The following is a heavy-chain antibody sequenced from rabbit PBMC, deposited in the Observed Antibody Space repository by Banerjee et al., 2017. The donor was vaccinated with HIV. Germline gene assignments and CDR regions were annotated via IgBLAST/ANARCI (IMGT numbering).Heavy chain of an antibody. D-gene: IGHD4-1*01. CDR3: ARDLAGVIGWNFGL. V-gene: IGHV1S40*01. Sequence: QSLEESGGDLVKPEGALTLTCTASGFSFSNKYVMCWVRQAPGKGLEWIACINIGGSGTTYYASWAKGRFTISKTSSTTVTLQITSLTAADTATYFCARDLAGVIGWNFGLWGQGTLVTVS. CDR2: INIGGSGTT. J-gene: IGHJ3*01. CDR1: GFSFSNKYV.